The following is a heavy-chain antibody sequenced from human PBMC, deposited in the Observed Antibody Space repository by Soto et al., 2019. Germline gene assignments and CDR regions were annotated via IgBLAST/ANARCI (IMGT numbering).Heavy chain of an antibody. CDR1: GFSLSTSRVG. D-gene: IGHD3-22*01. CDR2: IYWDDDK. CDR3: ARHSGSGYSLFDY. J-gene: IGHJ4*02. Sequence: QISLKELGPTLVKPTETLTLTYTVSGFSLSTSRVGVGWIRQPTGQALEWLALIYWDDDKRYSPSLKSRLTTTRDTSKNRGVLTMTNMDPVETATYYSARHSGSGYSLFDYWGQGTLVTVSS. V-gene: IGHV2-5*02.